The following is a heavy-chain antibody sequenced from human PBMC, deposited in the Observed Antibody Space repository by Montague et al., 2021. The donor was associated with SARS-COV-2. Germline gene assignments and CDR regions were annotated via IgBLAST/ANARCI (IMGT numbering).Heavy chain of an antibody. J-gene: IGHJ6*02. Sequence: SETLSLTCAVYGGSFSGYYWSWIRQPPGKGLEWIGEINHSGSTNYNPSLKSRVTISVDTSKNQFSLKLSSVTAADTALYYCARGGPVTTVYYYYGMDVWGQGTTVTVSS. D-gene: IGHD4-11*01. CDR2: INHSGST. CDR3: ARGGPVTTVYYYYGMDV. V-gene: IGHV4-34*01. CDR1: GGSFSGYY.